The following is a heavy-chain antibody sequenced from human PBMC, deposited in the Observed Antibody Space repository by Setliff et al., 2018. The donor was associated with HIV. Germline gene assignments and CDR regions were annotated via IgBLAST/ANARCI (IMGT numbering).Heavy chain of an antibody. CDR1: GGSFSGYY. CDR3: ARVHYYDSSGTTCYRYFQH. Sequence: SETLSLTCAVYGGSFSGYYWSWIRQPPGKGLEWIGEINHSGSTNYNPSLKSRVTISVDTSKNQFSLKLSSVTAADTAVYYCARVHYYDSSGTTCYRYFQHWGQGTLVTVSS. J-gene: IGHJ1*01. D-gene: IGHD3-22*01. CDR2: INHSGST. V-gene: IGHV4-34*01.